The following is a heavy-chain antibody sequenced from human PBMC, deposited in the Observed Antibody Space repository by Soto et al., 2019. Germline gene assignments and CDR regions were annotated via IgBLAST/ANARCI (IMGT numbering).Heavy chain of an antibody. CDR1: GFAFNTYS. D-gene: IGHD3-9*01. CDR3: VRDLGRYFRSGYMDL. V-gene: IGHV3-21*01. J-gene: IGHJ6*03. CDR2: INEDSTYI. Sequence: EVHLVESGGGLVKPGGSLRLSCTASGFAFNTYSMNWVRQAPGKGLEWVSSINEDSTYIYYADSLRGRITISRDNAKDSLFLQMNSLRPDDTAVYYCVRDLGRYFRSGYMDLWGDGATVTDSS.